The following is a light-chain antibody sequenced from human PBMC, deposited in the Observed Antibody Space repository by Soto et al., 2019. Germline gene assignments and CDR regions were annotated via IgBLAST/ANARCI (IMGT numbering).Light chain of an antibody. V-gene: IGLV2-14*03. CDR1: SSDVGGYNY. CDR3: YSYTSTTAYV. Sequence: QSVLPQPASVSGSPGQSITISCTGTSSDVGGYNYVSWYQHHPGKAPKLMIYAVNNRPSGVSDRFSGSKSGNTASLTISGLQAEDEADYYCYSYTSTTAYVFGAGTKVTVL. J-gene: IGLJ1*01. CDR2: AVN.